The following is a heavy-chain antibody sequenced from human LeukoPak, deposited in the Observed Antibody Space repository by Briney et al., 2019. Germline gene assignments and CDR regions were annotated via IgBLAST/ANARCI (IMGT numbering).Heavy chain of an antibody. Sequence: SETLSLTCGVNGGSLSGYYWIWIRQTPTQELGWIGEINHSGSTNYNPSLKSRVTISVDTSKNQFYLSLTSLTAADTAVYYCARRRWSSSSVIGYWGRGTRVTVSP. CDR1: GGSLSGYY. J-gene: IGHJ4*02. D-gene: IGHD6-6*01. V-gene: IGHV4-34*01. CDR2: INHSGST. CDR3: ARRRWSSSSVIGY.